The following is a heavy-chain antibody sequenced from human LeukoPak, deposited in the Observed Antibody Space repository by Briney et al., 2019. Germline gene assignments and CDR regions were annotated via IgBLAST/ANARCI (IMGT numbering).Heavy chain of an antibody. J-gene: IGHJ4*02. CDR1: GGSISSYY. D-gene: IGHD5-12*01. V-gene: IGHV4-59*12. CDR3: ARSGGRSIVATIFDY. Sequence: SETLSLTCTVSGGSISSYYWSWIRQPPGKGLEWIGSIYYSGSTYYNPSLKSRVTISVDTSKNQFSLKLSSVTAADTAVYYCARSGGRSIVATIFDYWGQGTLVTVSS. CDR2: IYYSGST.